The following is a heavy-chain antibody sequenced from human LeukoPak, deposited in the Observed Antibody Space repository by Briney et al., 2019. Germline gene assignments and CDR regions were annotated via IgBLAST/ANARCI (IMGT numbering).Heavy chain of an antibody. CDR3: ARGYCSGGSCYSFDY. Sequence: SETLSLICTVSGGSISSYYWSWIRQPAGKGLEWIGRIYSSGSKNYNPSLKSRVTMSVDTSKNQFSLKLSSVTAADTAVYYCARGYCSGGSCYSFDYWGQGTLVTVSS. CDR1: GGSISSYY. CDR2: IYSSGSK. J-gene: IGHJ4*02. V-gene: IGHV4-4*07. D-gene: IGHD2-15*01.